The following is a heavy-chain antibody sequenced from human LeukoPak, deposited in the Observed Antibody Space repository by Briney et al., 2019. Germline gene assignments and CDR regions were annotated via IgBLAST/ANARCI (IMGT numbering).Heavy chain of an antibody. CDR2: IYSGGST. CDR1: GFTVSSNY. V-gene: IGHV3-53*01. D-gene: IGHD2-15*01. Sequence: GGSLRLSCAASGFTVSSNYMSWVRQAPGEGLEWVSVIYSGGSTYYADSVKGRFTISRDNSKNTLYLQMNSLRAEDTAVYYCARDWEYCSGGSCYAYYYYMDVWGKGTTVTVSS. J-gene: IGHJ6*03. CDR3: ARDWEYCSGGSCYAYYYYMDV.